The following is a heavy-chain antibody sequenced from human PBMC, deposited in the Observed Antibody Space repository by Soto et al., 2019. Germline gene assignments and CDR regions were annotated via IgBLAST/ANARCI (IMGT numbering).Heavy chain of an antibody. CDR1: GFTVTNYE. CDR3: ARENYGDAFDF. CDR2: INSGGTSI. V-gene: IGHV3-48*03. J-gene: IGHJ4*02. D-gene: IGHD4-17*01. Sequence: GGSLRLSCAASGFTVTNYEMSWVRQAPGKGLEWVSYINSGGTSIKYADSVKGRFTISRDNARNSLYLQMNSLRDEDTAVYYCARENYGDAFDFWGQGALVTVSS.